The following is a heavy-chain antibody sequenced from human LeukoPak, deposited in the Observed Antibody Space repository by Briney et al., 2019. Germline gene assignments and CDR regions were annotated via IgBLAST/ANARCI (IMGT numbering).Heavy chain of an antibody. CDR2: IYYSGST. Sequence: KPSETLSLTCTVSGGSISSYYWSWIRQPPGKGLEWIEYIYYSGSTNYNPSLKSRVTISVDTSKNQFSLKLSSVTAADTAVYYCAGSGALPRTVNWFDPWGQGTLVTVSS. CDR3: AGSGALPRTVNWFDP. CDR1: GGSISSYY. D-gene: IGHD6-25*01. V-gene: IGHV4-59*08. J-gene: IGHJ5*02.